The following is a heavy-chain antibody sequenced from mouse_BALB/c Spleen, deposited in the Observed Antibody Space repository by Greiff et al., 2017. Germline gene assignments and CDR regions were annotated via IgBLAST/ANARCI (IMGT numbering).Heavy chain of an antibody. D-gene: IGHD3-1*01. CDR1: GFNIKDTY. Sequence: EVQLQQSGAELVKPGASVKLSCTASGFNIKDTYMHWVKQRPEQGLEWIGRIDPANGNTKYDPKFQGKATITADTSSNTAYLQLSSLTSEDTAVYYCARGLRPWYFDVWGAGTTVTVSS. CDR3: ARGLRPWYFDV. CDR2: IDPANGNT. V-gene: IGHV14-3*02. J-gene: IGHJ1*01.